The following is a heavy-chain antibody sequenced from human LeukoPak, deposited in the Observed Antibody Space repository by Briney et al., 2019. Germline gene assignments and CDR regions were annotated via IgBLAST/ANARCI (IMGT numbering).Heavy chain of an antibody. Sequence: GGSLRLSCAASGFTVSNNYMSWVRQAPGKALEWVSVIYSGGKTFYADSVKGRFTISRDSSINTLFLEMNSLGLEDAAVYYCARHTPSTFDFWGRELWSPSPQ. CDR3: ARHTPSTFDF. CDR1: GFTVSNNY. CDR2: IYSGGKT. V-gene: IGHV3-66*02. J-gene: IGHJ4*02.